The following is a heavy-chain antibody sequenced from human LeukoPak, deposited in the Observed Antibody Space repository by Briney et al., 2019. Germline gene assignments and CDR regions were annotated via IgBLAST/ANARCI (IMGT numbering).Heavy chain of an antibody. D-gene: IGHD2-15*01. CDR2: IYSGGAI. J-gene: IGHJ4*02. CDR1: GFAVGSNY. CDR3: TPPVAD. V-gene: IGHV3-53*01. Sequence: PGGSLRLSCVASGFAVGSNYMSWVRQAPGKGLEWVSLIYSGGAIRYADSVKGRFTISRDSSKNTLFLQMNSLKTEDTAVYYCTPPVADWGQGTLVTVSS.